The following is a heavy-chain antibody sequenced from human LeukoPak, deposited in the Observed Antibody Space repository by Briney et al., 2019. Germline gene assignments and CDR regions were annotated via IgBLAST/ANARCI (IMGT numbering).Heavy chain of an antibody. V-gene: IGHV1-69*04. CDR2: IIPIFGIA. Sequence: SVKVSCKASGGTFSSYAVSWVRQAPGQGLEWMGRIIPIFGIANYAQKFQGRVTITADKSTSTAYMELSSLRSEDTAVYYCARDHTGITIFGGSWFDPWGQGTLVTVSS. J-gene: IGHJ5*02. CDR1: GGTFSSYA. CDR3: ARDHTGITIFGGSWFDP. D-gene: IGHD3-3*01.